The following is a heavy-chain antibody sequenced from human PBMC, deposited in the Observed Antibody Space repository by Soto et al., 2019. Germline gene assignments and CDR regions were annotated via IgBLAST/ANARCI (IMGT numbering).Heavy chain of an antibody. D-gene: IGHD6-13*01. CDR3: ARRGIAAAGTTYGMDV. CDR1: GYSFTSYW. Sequence: GESLKISCXGSGYSFTSYWIGWVRQMPGKGLEWMGIIYPGDSDTRYSPSFQGQVTISADKSISTAYLQWSSLKASDTAMYYCARRGIAAAGTTYGMDVWGQGTTVTVSS. CDR2: IYPGDSDT. J-gene: IGHJ6*02. V-gene: IGHV5-51*01.